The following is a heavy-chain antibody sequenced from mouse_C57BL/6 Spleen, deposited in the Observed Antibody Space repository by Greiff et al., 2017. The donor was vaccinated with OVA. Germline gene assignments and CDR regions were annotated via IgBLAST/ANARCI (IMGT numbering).Heavy chain of an antibody. CDR3: ARRSQEGDAMDY. J-gene: IGHJ4*01. D-gene: IGHD6-1*01. CDR1: GYTFTSYG. V-gene: IGHV1-81*01. CDR2: IYPRSGNN. Sequence: VQLQESGAELARPGASVKLSCKASGYTFTSYGISWVKQRTGQGLEWIGEIYPRSGNNYYNEKFKGKATLTADKSSSTAYMELRSLTSEDSAVYFCARRSQEGDAMDYWGQGTSVTVSS.